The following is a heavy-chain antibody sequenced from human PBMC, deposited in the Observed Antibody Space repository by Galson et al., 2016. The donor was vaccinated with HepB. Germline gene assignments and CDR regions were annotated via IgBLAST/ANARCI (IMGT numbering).Heavy chain of an antibody. CDR3: AREAVAYDPIFDY. CDR1: GASISSSDYY. V-gene: IGHV4-61*02. Sequence: TLSLTCTVSGASISSSDYYWSWIRQSAEKGLEWIGRIYKNGGTNYNPSLRSRVSISLDTSKNQFSLKLNSVTAADTAVYFCAREAVAYDPIFDYWGQGTLVTVSS. D-gene: IGHD4-23*01. CDR2: IYKNGGT. J-gene: IGHJ4*02.